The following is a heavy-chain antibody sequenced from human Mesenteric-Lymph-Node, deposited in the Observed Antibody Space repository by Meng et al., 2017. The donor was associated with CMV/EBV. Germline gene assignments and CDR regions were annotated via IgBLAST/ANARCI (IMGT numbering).Heavy chain of an antibody. V-gene: IGHV3-74*01. D-gene: IGHD6-6*01. CDR2: INSDGGST. CDR3: AGVLPGVIAARRKNRPYYYYGMDV. J-gene: IGHJ6*02. CDR1: GFTFSSYW. Sequence: GESLKISCAASGFTFSSYWMHWVRQAPGKGLVWVSRINSDGGSTSYADSVKGRFTISRDNAKNTLYLQMNRLRAEDTAVYYCAGVLPGVIAARRKNRPYYYYGMDVWGQGTTVTVSS.